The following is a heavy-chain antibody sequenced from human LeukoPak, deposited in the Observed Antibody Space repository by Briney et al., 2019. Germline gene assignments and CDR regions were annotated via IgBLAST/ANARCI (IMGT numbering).Heavy chain of an antibody. CDR1: GFTFSDYY. V-gene: IGHV3-11*01. CDR2: ISSSGSTI. Sequence: PGGSLRLSCAASGFTFSDYYMSWIRQAPGKGLEWVSYISSSGSTIYYADSVKGRFTISRDNAKNSLYLQMNSLRAEDTAVYYXXXXPKYYYGSGIDYWGQGTLVTVSS. D-gene: IGHD3-10*01. J-gene: IGHJ4*02. CDR3: XXXPKYYYGSGIDY.